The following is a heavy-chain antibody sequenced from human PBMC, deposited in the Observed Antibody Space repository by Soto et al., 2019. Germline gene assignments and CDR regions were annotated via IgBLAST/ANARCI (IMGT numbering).Heavy chain of an antibody. CDR3: TSLLWLHPYYYYYGMDV. V-gene: IGHV3-15*07. J-gene: IGHJ6*02. D-gene: IGHD3-10*01. CDR2: IKIKTDGGTT. CDR1: GFTFSNAW. Sequence: GGSLRLSCAASGFTFSNAWMNWVRQAPGKGLEWVGRIKIKTDGGTTNYAAPVKGRFTISRKDSKNTLYLQMNSLKTEDSAVYYCTSLLWLHPYYYYYGMDVWGQGTTVTVSS.